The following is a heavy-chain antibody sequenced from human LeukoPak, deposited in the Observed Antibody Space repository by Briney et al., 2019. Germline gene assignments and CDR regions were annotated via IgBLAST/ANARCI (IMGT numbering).Heavy chain of an antibody. J-gene: IGHJ3*02. D-gene: IGHD3-22*01. CDR1: GGSISSGSYY. CDR3: ARALRLDAFDI. Sequence: PSQTLSLTCTVSGGSISSGSYYWSWIRQPAGKGLEWIGRIYTSGSTNYNPSLKSRVTISVDTSKNQFSLKLSSVTAADTAVYYCARALRLDAFDIWGQGTMVTVSS. CDR2: IYTSGST. V-gene: IGHV4-61*02.